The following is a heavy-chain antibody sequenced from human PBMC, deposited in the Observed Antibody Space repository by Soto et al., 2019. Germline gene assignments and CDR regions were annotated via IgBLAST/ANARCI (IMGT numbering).Heavy chain of an antibody. D-gene: IGHD4-17*01. CDR2: INHSGST. CDR3: AGPIDYGDYSTFDY. J-gene: IGHJ4*02. V-gene: IGHV4-34*01. CDR1: GRSFSSYY. Sequence: QVQLQQWGAGLLKPSETLSLTCAVHGRSFSSYYWSWIRQPPGKGLEWIGEINHSGSTNYNPSLMSRVTIALDTLRYRFPLKLSSVAAADSASYYCAGPIDYGDYSTFDYLGQGIVVTVSS.